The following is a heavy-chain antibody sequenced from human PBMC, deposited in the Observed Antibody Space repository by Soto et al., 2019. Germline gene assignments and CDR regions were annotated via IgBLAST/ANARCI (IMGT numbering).Heavy chain of an antibody. J-gene: IGHJ5*02. CDR2: INHSGST. D-gene: IGHD6-13*01. Sequence: SETLSLTCAVYGGSFSGYYWIWIRHPPGKGLEWIGEINHSGSTNYNPSLKSRVTISVDTSKNQFSLKLSSVTAADTAVYYCARDMAGQFQTTGGIRNWFDPWGKGTLVTVSS. CDR1: GGSFSGYY. V-gene: IGHV4-34*09. CDR3: ARDMAGQFQTTGGIRNWFDP.